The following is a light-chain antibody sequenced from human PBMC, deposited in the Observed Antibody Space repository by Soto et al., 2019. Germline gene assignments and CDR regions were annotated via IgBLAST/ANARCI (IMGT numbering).Light chain of an antibody. V-gene: IGKV1-6*01. J-gene: IGKJ1*01. CDR1: QAIRND. Sequence: AIQMTQSPSSLSTSVGNRVTITCRASQAIRNDLGCYQKKPGKAPKLLIYAASILQSGVPSGFIGRGYCTDFTLTISSLQPDDIATYYCLQDYYYPRTFGQGTTVEIK. CDR2: AAS. CDR3: LQDYYYPRT.